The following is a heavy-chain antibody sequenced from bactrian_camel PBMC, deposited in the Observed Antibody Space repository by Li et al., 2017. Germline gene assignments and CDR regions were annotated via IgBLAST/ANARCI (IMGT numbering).Heavy chain of an antibody. CDR3: AARSPTRRWNGARYCPPDFDT. CDR2: IDVRSTP. J-gene: IGHJ6*01. D-gene: IGHD1*01. Sequence: QLVESGGGSAQTGGSLRLSCAASGTLYKHYSLAWFRQAPGKDREQIVSIDVRSTPTYAESIQGRFTFSRDNAKNTMYLQMTNLKPEGTATYYCAARSPTRRWNGARYCPPDFDTWGQGTQVTVS. V-gene: IGHV3S53*01. CDR1: GTLYKHYS.